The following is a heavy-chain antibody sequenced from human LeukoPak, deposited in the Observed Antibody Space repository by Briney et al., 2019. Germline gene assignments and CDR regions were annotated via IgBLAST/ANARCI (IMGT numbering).Heavy chain of an antibody. V-gene: IGHV4-61*01. D-gene: IGHD5-12*01. CDR1: GGSVSSGSYY. Sequence: PSETLSLTCTVSGGSVSSGSYYWSWIRQPPGKGLEWIGEINHSGSTNYNPSLKSRVTISVDTSKNQFSLKLSSVTAADTAVYYCARSAWLRTLGGFDYWGQGTLVTVSS. CDR2: INHSGST. CDR3: ARSAWLRTLGGFDY. J-gene: IGHJ4*02.